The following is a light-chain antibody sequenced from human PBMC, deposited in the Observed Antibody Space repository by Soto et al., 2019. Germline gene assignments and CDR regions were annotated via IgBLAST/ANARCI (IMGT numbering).Light chain of an antibody. CDR2: GAS. CDR3: QQNESGRT. Sequence: MVMTQSPATLSVSPGERVTLSCRASQSSESKLAGYQQRPGQAPRLLIYGASTRATGIPARFSGRGSGTEFTLTVRGLQSEDFGVYYCQQNESGRTLGPGTNVEIK. J-gene: IGKJ1*01. V-gene: IGKV3-15*01. CDR1: QSSESK.